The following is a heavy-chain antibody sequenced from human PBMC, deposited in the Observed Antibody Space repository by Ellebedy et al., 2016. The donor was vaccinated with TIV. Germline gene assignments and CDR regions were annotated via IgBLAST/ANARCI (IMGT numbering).Heavy chain of an antibody. D-gene: IGHD3-22*01. V-gene: IGHV1-69*13. CDR3: GRSEQYFYDGSGYYPGSSFDH. CDR2: IITISGST. Sequence: SVKVSCXASGGTFSRYAISWVRQAPAQGLEWMGGIITISGSTNYALQFQARLTLTADESTGTAYMELSSLRVEDAAVYYCGRSEQYFYDGSGYYPGSSFDHWGQGTLVTVSS. CDR1: GGTFSRYA. J-gene: IGHJ4*02.